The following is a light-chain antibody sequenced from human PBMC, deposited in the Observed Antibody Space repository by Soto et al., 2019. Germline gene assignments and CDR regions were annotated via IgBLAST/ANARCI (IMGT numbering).Light chain of an antibody. J-gene: IGKJ1*01. CDR3: QHYNTDSLWT. Sequence: DIQMTQSPSTLSASVGDRVTITCRASQSLGVWLAWYQQKPGKAPKLLIIDASTLESGGPSRFSGSGSGTEFTLTINSLQPDDFATYYCQHYNTDSLWTFGQGTKVEVK. CDR1: QSLGVW. CDR2: DAS. V-gene: IGKV1-5*01.